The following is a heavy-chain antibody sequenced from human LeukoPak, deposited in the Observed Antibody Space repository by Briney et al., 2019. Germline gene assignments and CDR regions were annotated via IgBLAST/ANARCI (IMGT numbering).Heavy chain of an antibody. J-gene: IGHJ4*02. Sequence: PSETLSLTCTVPGGSISSYYWSWIRQPPGKGLEWIGYVYYSGNTNYNPSLKSRVTISVNTSKNQFSLKMSSVTAADTAVYYCARSEYCSGGSCYPYYFDYWGQGTLVTVSS. CDR3: ARSEYCSGGSCYPYYFDY. CDR1: GGSISSYY. V-gene: IGHV4-59*01. D-gene: IGHD2-15*01. CDR2: VYYSGNT.